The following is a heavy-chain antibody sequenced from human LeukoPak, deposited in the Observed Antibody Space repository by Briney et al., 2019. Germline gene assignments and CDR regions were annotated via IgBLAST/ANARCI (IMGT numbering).Heavy chain of an antibody. Sequence: PSETLSLTCTVSGGSISGYYWSWIRQPPGKGLEWIGYIYYSGSTNYNPSLKSRVTISVDTSKNQFSLKLSSVTAADTAVYYCARNGIVGATPCFDYWGQGTLVTVSS. CDR2: IYYSGST. CDR1: GGSISGYY. CDR3: ARNGIVGATPCFDY. J-gene: IGHJ4*02. V-gene: IGHV4-59*01. D-gene: IGHD1-26*01.